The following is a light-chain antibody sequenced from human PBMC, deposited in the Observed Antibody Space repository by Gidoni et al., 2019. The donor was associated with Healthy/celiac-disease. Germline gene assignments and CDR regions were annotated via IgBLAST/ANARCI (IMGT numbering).Light chain of an antibody. Sequence: DIHLTQSPSSLSASVGDSVTITCRASQGISSYLNWYRQKPEKAPKLLIYTASRLQGGVPSRFSGSGSGTDFTLTIRSRRPEDFATYYCQQSYRTLWTFGQGTKVEIK. CDR1: QGISSY. CDR3: QQSYRTLWT. CDR2: TAS. J-gene: IGKJ1*01. V-gene: IGKV1-39*01.